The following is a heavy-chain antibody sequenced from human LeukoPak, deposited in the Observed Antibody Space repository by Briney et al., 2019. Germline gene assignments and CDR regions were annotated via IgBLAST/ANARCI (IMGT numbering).Heavy chain of an antibody. Sequence: SQTLSLTCTVSGGSISSAAYYWSWIRQHPGKGLEWIGYIYYSGATYYNPSLKSRLTISVDTSENHFSLKLNSVTAADTAVYYCARAGNSGFWFDYWGQGTVVTVSS. J-gene: IGHJ4*02. CDR1: GGSISSAAYY. CDR2: IYYSGAT. V-gene: IGHV4-31*03. CDR3: ARAGNSGFWFDY. D-gene: IGHD2/OR15-2a*01.